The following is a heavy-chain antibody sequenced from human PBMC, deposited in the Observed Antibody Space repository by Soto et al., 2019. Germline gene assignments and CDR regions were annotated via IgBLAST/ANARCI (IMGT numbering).Heavy chain of an antibody. D-gene: IGHD1-26*01. J-gene: IGHJ4*02. CDR1: GFTFSSYG. CDR3: AKGPPEGAQPAGFDY. CDR2: ISYDGSNK. Sequence: QVQLVESGGGVVQPGRSLRLSCAASGFTFSSYGMHWVRQAPGNGLEWVAVISYDGSNKYYADSVKGRFTISRDNSKNTLYLQMNSLRVEDTAVYYCAKGPPEGAQPAGFDYWGQGTLVTVSS. V-gene: IGHV3-30*18.